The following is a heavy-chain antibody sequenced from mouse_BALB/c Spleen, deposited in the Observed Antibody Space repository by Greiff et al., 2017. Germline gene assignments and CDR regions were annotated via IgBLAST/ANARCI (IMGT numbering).Heavy chain of an antibody. J-gene: IGHJ4*01. Sequence: EVKLVESGGGLVQPGGSLKLSCAASGFTFSSYGMSWVRQTPDKRLELVATINSNGGSTYYPDSVKGRFTISRDNAKNTLYLQMSSLKSEDTAMYYCARPRTAYYAMDYWGQGTSVTVSS. CDR1: GFTFSSYG. D-gene: IGHD1-2*01. V-gene: IGHV5-6-3*01. CDR2: INSNGGST. CDR3: ARPRTAYYAMDY.